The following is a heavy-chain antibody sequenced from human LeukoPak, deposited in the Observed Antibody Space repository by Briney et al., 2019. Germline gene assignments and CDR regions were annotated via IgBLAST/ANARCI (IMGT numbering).Heavy chain of an antibody. Sequence: GGSLRLSCAASGFTFSSYGMHWVRQAPGKGLEWVAFIRYDGSNKYYADSVKGRFTISRDNSKNTLYPQMNSLRAEDTAVYYCAKGAAMVGPFDYWGQGTLVTVSS. CDR2: IRYDGSNK. CDR3: AKGAAMVGPFDY. CDR1: GFTFSSYG. V-gene: IGHV3-30*02. J-gene: IGHJ4*02. D-gene: IGHD5-18*01.